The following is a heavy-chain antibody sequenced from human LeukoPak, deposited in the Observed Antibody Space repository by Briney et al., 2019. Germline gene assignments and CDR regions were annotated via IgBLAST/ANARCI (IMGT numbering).Heavy chain of an antibody. CDR1: GYRFIGYN. Sequence: ASVKVSYKASGYRFIGYNIDWVRQAPGQRPEWMGRINAENGDTKYSEKFQGRVTITRDTFASTSYMELSSLRSEDTAVYYCARDQYNVIDSWGQGTLVTVSS. CDR3: ARDQYNVIDS. V-gene: IGHV1-3*01. CDR2: INAENGDT. J-gene: IGHJ4*02. D-gene: IGHD1-14*01.